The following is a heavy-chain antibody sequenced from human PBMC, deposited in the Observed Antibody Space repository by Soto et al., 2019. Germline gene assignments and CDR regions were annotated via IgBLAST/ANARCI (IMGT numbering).Heavy chain of an antibody. J-gene: IGHJ4*02. CDR2: INPGNGDT. CDR1: GYTFTTYA. Sequence: QVQLVQSGAEVKKPGASVKVSCKASGYTFTTYAMHWVRQAPGQWLEWVGWINPGNGDTTYSQKFHGRITITRDTSASTAYMELSSLRSEDTAVYYCARPHYFGSGTYWDYWGQGALVTVSS. CDR3: ARPHYFGSGTYWDY. V-gene: IGHV1-3*01. D-gene: IGHD3-10*01.